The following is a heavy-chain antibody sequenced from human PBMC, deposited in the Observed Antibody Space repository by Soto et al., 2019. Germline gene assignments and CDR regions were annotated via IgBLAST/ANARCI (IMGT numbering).Heavy chain of an antibody. Sequence: PGGSLRLSCAASGFTFSSYAMHWVRQAPGKGLEWVAVISYDGSNKYYADYVKGRFTISRDNSKNTLYLQMNSLRAEDTAVYYCARDRLPLYSNYVTSPFDYWGQGTLVTVSS. D-gene: IGHD4-4*01. CDR2: ISYDGSNK. V-gene: IGHV3-30-3*01. CDR1: GFTFSSYA. CDR3: ARDRLPLYSNYVTSPFDY. J-gene: IGHJ4*02.